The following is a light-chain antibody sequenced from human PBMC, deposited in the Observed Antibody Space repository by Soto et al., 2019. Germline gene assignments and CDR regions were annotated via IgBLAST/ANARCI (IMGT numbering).Light chain of an antibody. J-gene: IGKJ2*01. CDR1: QSFNSSY. Sequence: EIVLPQSPGTLSLSPGERATLSYRASQSFNSSYLAWYQQKPRQAPRLLIYGASSRATGIPDRFSGSGSGTDFTLTISRLEPEDFAVYYCQQYGSSPPYTFGQGTKLEIK. CDR3: QQYGSSPPYT. V-gene: IGKV3-20*01. CDR2: GAS.